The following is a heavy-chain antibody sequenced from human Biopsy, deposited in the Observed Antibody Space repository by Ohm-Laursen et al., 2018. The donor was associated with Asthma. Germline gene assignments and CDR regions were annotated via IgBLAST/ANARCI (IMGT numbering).Heavy chain of an antibody. J-gene: IGHJ4*02. V-gene: IGHV1-69*13. CDR1: GGTFNTYV. D-gene: IGHD2-2*01. CDR3: ARKAGSCISRTCYSLDF. Sequence: SVKVSCKSLGGTFNTYVIGWVRQAPGQGLEWMGGINSVIGTTTYPQKFQDRFTINADDSTSTVYMELSSLRSEDTGVYYCARKAGSCISRTCYSLDFWGQGTLVTVFS. CDR2: INSVIGTT.